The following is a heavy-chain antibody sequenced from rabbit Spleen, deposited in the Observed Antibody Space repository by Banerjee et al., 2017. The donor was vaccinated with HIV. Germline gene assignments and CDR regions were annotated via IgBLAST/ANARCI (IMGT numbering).Heavy chain of an antibody. CDR3: ARDSGTSFSSYGMDL. CDR1: GFSFNSGYD. CDR2: AYAGSSGGT. V-gene: IGHV1S45*01. J-gene: IGHJ6*01. Sequence: QEQLEESAGGLVQPGGSLKLSCKASGFSFNSGYDMCWVRQAPGKGLEWVACAYAGSSGGTYSATWAKGRFTISKTSSTTVTLQMTSLTAADTATYFCARDSGTSFSSYGMDLWGPGTLVTVS. D-gene: IGHD8-1*01.